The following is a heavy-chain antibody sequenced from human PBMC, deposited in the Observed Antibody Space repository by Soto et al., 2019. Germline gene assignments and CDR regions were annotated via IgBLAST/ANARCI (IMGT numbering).Heavy chain of an antibody. D-gene: IGHD3-3*01. Sequence: SVNVSCKASGGTFSSYAISWARQAPGQGLEWMGGIIPIFGTANYAQKFQGRVTITADESTSTAYMELSSLRSEDTAVYYCARDRYDFWSGPPNYWGQGTLVTVSS. V-gene: IGHV1-69*13. J-gene: IGHJ4*02. CDR2: IIPIFGTA. CDR1: GGTFSSYA. CDR3: ARDRYDFWSGPPNY.